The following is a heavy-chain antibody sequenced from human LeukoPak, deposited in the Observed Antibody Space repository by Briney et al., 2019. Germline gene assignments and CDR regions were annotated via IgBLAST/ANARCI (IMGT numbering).Heavy chain of an antibody. J-gene: IGHJ4*02. CDR1: GYTFTGYY. V-gene: IGHV1-2*02. Sequence: ASVKVSCKASGYTFTGYYMHWVRQAPGQGLEWMGWINPNSGGINYAQKFQGRVTMTRDTSISTAYMELSRLRSDDTAVYYCARVESPWQQLASLDYWAQGTLVTVSS. D-gene: IGHD6-13*01. CDR3: ARVESPWQQLASLDY. CDR2: INPNSGGI.